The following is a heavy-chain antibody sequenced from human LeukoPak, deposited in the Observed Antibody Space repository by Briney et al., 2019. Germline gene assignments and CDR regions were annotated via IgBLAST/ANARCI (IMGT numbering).Heavy chain of an antibody. D-gene: IGHD6-6*01. CDR3: ARGLIAAPRRWFDP. V-gene: IGHV4-34*01. CDR1: GGSFSGYY. J-gene: IGHJ5*02. CDR2: INHSGST. Sequence: SETLSLTCAVYGGSFSGYYWSWIRQPPGTGLEWIGEINHSGSTNYNPSLKSRVTISVDTSKNQFSLKLSSVTAADTAVYYCARGLIAAPRRWFDPWGQGTLVTVSS.